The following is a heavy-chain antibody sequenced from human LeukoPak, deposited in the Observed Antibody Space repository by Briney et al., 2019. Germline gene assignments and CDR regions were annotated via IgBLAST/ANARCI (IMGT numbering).Heavy chain of an antibody. CDR3: ARGSGYCSSTSCYWFDP. D-gene: IGHD2-2*01. J-gene: IGHJ5*02. CDR2: IYYSGST. CDR1: GGSISSSSYY. Sequence: SETLSLTCTVSGGSISSSSYYWGWIRQPPGKGLEWIGSIYYSGSTYYNPSLKRRVTISVDTSKNQFSLKLSSVTAADTAVYYCARGSGYCSSTSCYWFDPWGQGTLVTVSS. V-gene: IGHV4-39*07.